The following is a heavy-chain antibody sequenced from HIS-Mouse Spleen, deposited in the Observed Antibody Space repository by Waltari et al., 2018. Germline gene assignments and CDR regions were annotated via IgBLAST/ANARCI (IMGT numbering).Heavy chain of an antibody. CDR2: IYSGGST. J-gene: IGHJ4*02. D-gene: IGHD3-22*01. CDR3: ARAALGYYDSSRV. CDR1: GGSISSSSYY. Sequence: LQLQESGPGLVKPSETLSLTCTVSGGSISSSSYYWGWIRQPPGKGLEWVSVIYSGGSTYYADSVKGRFTISRDNSKNTLYLQMNSLRAEDTAVYYCARAALGYYDSSRVGGQGTLVTVSS. V-gene: IGHV3-66*01.